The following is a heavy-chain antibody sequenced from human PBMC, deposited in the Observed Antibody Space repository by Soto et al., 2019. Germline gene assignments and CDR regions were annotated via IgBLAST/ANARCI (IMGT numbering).Heavy chain of an antibody. D-gene: IGHD2-2*01. V-gene: IGHV3-30*18. CDR2: ISYDGSNK. J-gene: IGHJ4*02. CDR3: AKDGDIVVVPAALWDY. Sequence: ESGGGVVQPGRSLRLSCAASGFTFSSYGMHWVRQAPGKGLEWVAVISYDGSNKYYADSVKGRFTISRDNSKNTLYLQMNRLRAEDTAVYYCAKDGDIVVVPAALWDYWGQGTLVTVSS. CDR1: GFTFSSYG.